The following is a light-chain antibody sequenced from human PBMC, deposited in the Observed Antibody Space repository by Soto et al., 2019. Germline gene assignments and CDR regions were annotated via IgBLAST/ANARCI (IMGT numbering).Light chain of an antibody. CDR2: KAS. V-gene: IGKV1-5*03. J-gene: IGKJ1*01. Sequence: DIQMTQSPSTLSASVGDRVTITCRASQSIDTWLAWHQQKPGQAPKLLISKASSLESGVPSRFSGSGSGTEFTLSISSLQPDDSATYYCQLYNSYRAFGQGTKVEI. CDR1: QSIDTW. CDR3: QLYNSYRA.